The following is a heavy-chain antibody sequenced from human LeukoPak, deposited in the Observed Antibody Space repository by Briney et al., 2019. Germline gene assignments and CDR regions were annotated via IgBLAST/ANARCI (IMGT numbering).Heavy chain of an antibody. J-gene: IGHJ6*03. V-gene: IGHV3-23*01. Sequence: GGSLRLSCAASGFTFSSYAMSWVRQAPGKGLEWVSAISGSGGSTYYADSVKGRFTISRDNSKNTLYLQMNSLRAEDTAVYYCAKGTSWVSDYYYMDVWAKGPRSPSP. CDR1: GFTFSSYA. D-gene: IGHD2-8*01. CDR2: ISGSGGST. CDR3: AKGTSWVSDYYYMDV.